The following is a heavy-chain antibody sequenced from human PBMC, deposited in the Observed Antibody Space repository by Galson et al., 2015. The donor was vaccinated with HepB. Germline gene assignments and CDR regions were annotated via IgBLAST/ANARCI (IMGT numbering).Heavy chain of an antibody. CDR3: AKDGWYVSSGKKRWHYGMDV. V-gene: IGHV3-23*01. D-gene: IGHD6-19*01. Sequence: SLRLSCAASGFTFSSYAMSWVRQAPGKGLEWVSAISGSGGSTYYADSVKGRFTISRDNSKNTLYLQMNSLRAEDTAVYYCAKDGWYVSSGKKRWHYGMDVWGQGTTVTVSS. CDR2: ISGSGGST. J-gene: IGHJ6*02. CDR1: GFTFSSYA.